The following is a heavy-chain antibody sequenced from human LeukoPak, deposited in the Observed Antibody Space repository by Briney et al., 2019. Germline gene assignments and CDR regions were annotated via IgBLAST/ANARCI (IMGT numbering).Heavy chain of an antibody. J-gene: IGHJ4*02. V-gene: IGHV4-34*01. CDR2: INHSGST. D-gene: IGHD2-2*01. CDR1: GGSFSGYY. Sequence: SETLSLTCAVYGGSFSGYYWSWIRQPPGKGLEWIGEINHSGSTNYNPSLKSRVTISVDTSKNQFSLKLSSVTAADTAVYYCARRGVGYQLPWGPRFDYWGQGTLVTVSS. CDR3: ARRGVGYQLPWGPRFDY.